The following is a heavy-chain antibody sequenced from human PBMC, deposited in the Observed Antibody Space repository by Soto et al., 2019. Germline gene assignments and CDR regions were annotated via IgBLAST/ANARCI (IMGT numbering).Heavy chain of an antibody. CDR3: AKVQDPYYYYYMDV. J-gene: IGHJ6*03. Sequence: GGSLRLSCAASGLTFSSYAMSWARQAPGKGLEWVSAISGSGGSTYYADSVKGRFTISRDNSKNTLYLQMNSLRAEDTAVYYCAKVQDPYYYYYMDVWGKGTTVTVSS. CDR1: GLTFSSYA. CDR2: ISGSGGST. V-gene: IGHV3-23*01.